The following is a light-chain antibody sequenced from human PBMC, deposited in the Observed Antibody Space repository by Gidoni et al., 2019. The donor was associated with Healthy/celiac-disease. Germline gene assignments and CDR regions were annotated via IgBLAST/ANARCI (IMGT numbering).Light chain of an antibody. CDR2: AAS. CDR1: QSISSY. V-gene: IGKV1-39*01. Sequence: DRVTITCRASQSISSYLNWYQQKPGKAPKLLIYAASSLQSGVTSRFSGSGSGTDFTLTISSMQPEDFATYYCQQSYSTPRTFGQGTKVEIK. J-gene: IGKJ1*01. CDR3: QQSYSTPRT.